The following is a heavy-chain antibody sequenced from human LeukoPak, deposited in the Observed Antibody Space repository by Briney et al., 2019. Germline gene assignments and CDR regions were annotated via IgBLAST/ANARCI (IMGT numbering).Heavy chain of an antibody. V-gene: IGHV4-34*01. D-gene: IGHD4-17*01. CDR3: AREEAAVTPGNWYFDL. CDR2: INHSGST. J-gene: IGHJ2*01. CDR1: GGSFSGYY. Sequence: SETLSLTCAVYGGSFSGYYWSWIRQPPGKGLEWSGEINHSGSTNYNPSLKSRVTISVDTSKNQFSLKLSSVTAADTAVYYCAREEAAVTPGNWYFDLWGRGTLVTVSS.